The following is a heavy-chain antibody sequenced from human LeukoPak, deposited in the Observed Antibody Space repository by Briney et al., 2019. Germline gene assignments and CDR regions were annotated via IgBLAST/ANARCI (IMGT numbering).Heavy chain of an antibody. D-gene: IGHD1-14*01. Sequence: SETLSLTCAVYGESFSGYFWSWIRQPQGKGLGWIGEINHSGYTNYNPSLKSRLTISVNTSRKQFSLNLNSVTAADTAVYYCARDQGSIILGYFDYWGQGTLVTVSS. CDR2: INHSGYT. V-gene: IGHV4-34*01. CDR3: ARDQGSIILGYFDY. J-gene: IGHJ4*02. CDR1: GESFSGYF.